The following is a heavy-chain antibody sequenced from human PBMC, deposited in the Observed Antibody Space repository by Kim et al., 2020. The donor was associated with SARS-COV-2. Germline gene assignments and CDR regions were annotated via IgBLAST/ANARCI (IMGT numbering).Heavy chain of an antibody. CDR3: TREGFYSGLDV. J-gene: IGHJ6*02. V-gene: IGHV3-21*01. Sequence: ISYAESVRGRFTISRDNAKNSLYLQMHSLGTEDTAVYYCTREGFYSGLDVWGQGTTVTVSS. CDR2: I.